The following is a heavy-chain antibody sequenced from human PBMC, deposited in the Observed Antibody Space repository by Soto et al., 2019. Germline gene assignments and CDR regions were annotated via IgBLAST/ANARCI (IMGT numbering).Heavy chain of an antibody. J-gene: IGHJ4*02. CDR1: GFTFSTYG. V-gene: IGHV3-30*03. D-gene: IGHD2-21*02. CDR3: ARRDSLLYYSDY. CDR2: ISHHGSNT. Sequence: QVQLVESGGGVVQPGRSLRLSCAASGFTFSTYGMHWVRQAPGKGLEWVTLISHHGSNTYYADSVKGRFTISRDNSENTLYLQMNSLRTEDTAVYYCARRDSLLYYSDYWGLGTLVTVSS.